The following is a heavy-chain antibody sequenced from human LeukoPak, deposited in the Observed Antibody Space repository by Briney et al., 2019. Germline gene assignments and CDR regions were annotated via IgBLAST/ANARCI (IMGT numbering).Heavy chain of an antibody. J-gene: IGHJ4*02. D-gene: IGHD3-22*01. V-gene: IGHV5-51*01. CDR2: IYPGDSDT. CDR1: GYSFTSYW. CDR3: ARPYYCDSSGYYLHY. Sequence: GESLKISCKGSGYSFTSYWIGWVRQMPGKGLEWMGIIYPGDSDTRYSPSFQGQVTISADKSISTAYLQWSSLKASDTAMYYCARPYYCDSSGYYLHYWGQGTLVTVSS.